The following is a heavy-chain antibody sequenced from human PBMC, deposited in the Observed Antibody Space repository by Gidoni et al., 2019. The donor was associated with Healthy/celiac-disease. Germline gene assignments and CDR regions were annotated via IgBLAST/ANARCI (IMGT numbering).Heavy chain of an antibody. CDR2: IYYSGST. CDR1: GGSISSYY. J-gene: IGHJ4*02. CDR3: ARASVNSYGSYYFDY. D-gene: IGHD5-18*01. Sequence: QVQLQESGPGLVKPSETLSLTCTVSGGSISSYYWSWIRQPPGKGLEWIGYIYYSGSTNYNPSLKSRVTISVDTSKNQFSLKLSSVTAADTAVYYCARASVNSYGSYYFDYWGQGTLVTVSS. V-gene: IGHV4-59*01.